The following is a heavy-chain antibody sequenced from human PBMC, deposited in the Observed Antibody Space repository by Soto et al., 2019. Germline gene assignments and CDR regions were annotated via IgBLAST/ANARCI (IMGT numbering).Heavy chain of an antibody. CDR2: IYSAGNT. CDR1: GFTVSSNY. V-gene: IGHV3-66*01. CDR3: ARDFVVGGPTINYYYGMDV. J-gene: IGHJ6*02. Sequence: EVQLVESGGDLVQPGGSLRLSCAASGFTVSSNYMSWVRQAPGKGLEWISIIYSAGNTYYADSVTGRFTISRDNSKNTLYLQMNSLGAEDTAVYYCARDFVVGGPTINYYYGMDVWGQGTTVTVSS. D-gene: IGHD1-26*01.